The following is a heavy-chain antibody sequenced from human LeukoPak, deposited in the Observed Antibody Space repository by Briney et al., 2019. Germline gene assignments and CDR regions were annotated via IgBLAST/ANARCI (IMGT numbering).Heavy chain of an antibody. CDR2: INTNTGNP. CDR3: ERGGGYVSGSYFETIY. J-gene: IGHJ4*02. V-gene: IGHV7-4-1*02. D-gene: IGHD3-10*01. CDR1: GYTFTIDA. Sequence: ASVKVSCKASGYTFTIDAMNWVRQAPGQRLEWMGWINTNTGNPTYAQGFTGRFVFSLDISVSTPYLQISSRKAEDTAVYYCERGGGYVSGSYFETIYWGQGTLVTVSS.